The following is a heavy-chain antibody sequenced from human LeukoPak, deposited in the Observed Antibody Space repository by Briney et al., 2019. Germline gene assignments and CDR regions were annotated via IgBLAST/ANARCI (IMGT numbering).Heavy chain of an antibody. CDR1: GYTSTGYY. CDR3: ARARERWLQSDYFDY. V-gene: IGHV1-69*13. D-gene: IGHD5-24*01. Sequence: ASVKVSCKASGYTSTGYYMHWVRQAPGQGLEWMGGIIPIFGTANYAQKFQGRVTITADESTSTAYMELSSLRSEDTAVYYCARARERWLQSDYFDYWGQGTLVTVSS. CDR2: IIPIFGTA. J-gene: IGHJ4*02.